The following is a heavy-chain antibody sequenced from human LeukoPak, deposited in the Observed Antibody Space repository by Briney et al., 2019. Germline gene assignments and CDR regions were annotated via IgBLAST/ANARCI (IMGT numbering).Heavy chain of an antibody. D-gene: IGHD1-1*01. CDR3: ARADWSMLEY. CDR1: GYTFIVYH. CDR2: INPNSGDT. V-gene: IGHV1-2*02. J-gene: IGHJ4*02. Sequence: GASVKDSSMPSGYTFIVYHIHWVRQAPEQGLEWMGWINPNSGDTNFAQKFQGRVTMTRDTSISTVYMELSRLTSDDTAVYYCARADWSMLEYWGQGTLVTVSS.